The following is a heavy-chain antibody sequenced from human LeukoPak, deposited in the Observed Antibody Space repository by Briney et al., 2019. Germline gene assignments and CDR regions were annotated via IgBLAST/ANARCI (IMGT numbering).Heavy chain of an antibody. CDR2: IYTSGST. D-gene: IGHD2-2*01. CDR1: GSISSYY. CDR3: ARQKCTSTSCLTKNAFDI. Sequence: PSETLSLTCTGSGSISSYYWSWIRQPPGKGLEWIGYIYTSGSTNYNPSLKSRVTISVDTSKNQFSLDLSSVTAADTAVYYCARQKCTSTSCLTKNAFDIWGQGTMVTVSS. J-gene: IGHJ3*02. V-gene: IGHV4-4*09.